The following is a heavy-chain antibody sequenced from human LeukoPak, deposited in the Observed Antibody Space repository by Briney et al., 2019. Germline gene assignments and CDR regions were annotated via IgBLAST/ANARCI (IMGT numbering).Heavy chain of an antibody. V-gene: IGHV3-48*02. CDR3: ARDLGSSTVTGHDY. D-gene: IGHD4-17*01. CDR2: ISSTSSFI. Sequence: PGGSLRLSCAASGFTFSSYAMSWVRQAPGKGLEWVSYISSTSSFIYYADSVKGRFTISRDNAKNSLHLQMNSLRDEDTAVYYCARDLGSSTVTGHDYWGQGTLVTVSS. CDR1: GFTFSSYA. J-gene: IGHJ4*02.